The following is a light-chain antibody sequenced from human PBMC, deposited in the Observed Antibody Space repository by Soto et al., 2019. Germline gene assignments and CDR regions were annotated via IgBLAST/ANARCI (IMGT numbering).Light chain of an antibody. V-gene: IGKV3-20*01. Sequence: EIVLTQSPGTLYLSPGERATLSCRASQSVSRDYFAWYQQKPGKAPRLLIYGVAYRATGIPDRFTGGESGTDFTLTITGLQPDDFAVYYCQQYDSSPGTFGQGTKLE. CDR2: GVA. J-gene: IGKJ2*01. CDR3: QQYDSSPGT. CDR1: QSVSRDY.